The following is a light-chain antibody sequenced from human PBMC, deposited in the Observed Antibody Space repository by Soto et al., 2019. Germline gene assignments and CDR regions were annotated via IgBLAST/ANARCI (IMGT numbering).Light chain of an antibody. CDR1: QGISSF. CDR3: QQLNSFPIP. V-gene: IGKV1-9*01. CDR2: GAS. J-gene: IGKJ3*01. Sequence: IQLTQSPSSLSASVGDRGTITCRASQGISSFLAWYQQKPGKAPKLLIYGASTLQSGVPSRFSGSGSGTDFTLTIGSLQPEDCATYYCQQLNSFPIPFGPGTKVDIK.